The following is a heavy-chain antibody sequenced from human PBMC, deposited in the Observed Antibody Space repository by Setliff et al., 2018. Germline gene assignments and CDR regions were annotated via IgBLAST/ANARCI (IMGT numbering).Heavy chain of an antibody. CDR2: IYYSGST. CDR1: GGSITSYY. V-gene: IGHV4-59*08. CDR3: ARHHAQYYSDSSCYYYEDWYFDL. Sequence: SETLSLTCSVSGGSITSYYWSWIRQPPGNGLECIGYIYYSGSTNSNPSLKSRVTISVDTSKNQFSLKLSSVTAADTAVYYCARHHAQYYSDSSCYYYEDWYFDLWGRGTLVTV. D-gene: IGHD3-22*01. J-gene: IGHJ2*01.